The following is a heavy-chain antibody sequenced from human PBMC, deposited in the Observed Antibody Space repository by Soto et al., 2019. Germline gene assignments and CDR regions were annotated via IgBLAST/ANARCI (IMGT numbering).Heavy chain of an antibody. CDR3: ARAHYDFWNGAESDY. CDR2: INSDGSII. V-gene: IGHV3-74*03. Sequence: EVQLVESGGGLVQPGGSLRLSCAASGFTFSSHWMYWVRQAPGKGLVWVSRINSDGSIITYADSVKGRFTISRDNAKNTLYLQMNSLRAEDTAVYYCARAHYDFWNGAESDYWGQGTLVTVSS. D-gene: IGHD3-3*01. J-gene: IGHJ4*02. CDR1: GFTFSSHW.